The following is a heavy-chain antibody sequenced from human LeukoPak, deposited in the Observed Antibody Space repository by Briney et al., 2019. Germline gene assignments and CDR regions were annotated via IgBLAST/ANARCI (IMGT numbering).Heavy chain of an antibody. CDR2: ISSNGGST. Sequence: GGSLRLSCSASGFTFSSYAMHWVRQAPGKGLEYVSAISSNGGSTYYADPVKGRFTISRDNSKNTLYLQMSCLRAEDTAVYYCVKDSGWRAPTLDYWGQGTLVTVSS. D-gene: IGHD6-19*01. J-gene: IGHJ4*02. CDR1: GFTFSSYA. CDR3: VKDSGWRAPTLDY. V-gene: IGHV3-64D*06.